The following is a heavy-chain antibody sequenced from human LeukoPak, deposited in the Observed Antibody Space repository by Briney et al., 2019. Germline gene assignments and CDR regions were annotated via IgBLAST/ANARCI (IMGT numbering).Heavy chain of an antibody. D-gene: IGHD3-10*01. CDR1: GYTFTSHG. Sequence: ASVKVSCKASGYTFTSHGISWVRQAPGQGLEWMGWISAYNGNTNYAQKLQGRVTMTTDTSTSTAYMELRSLRSDDTAVYYCARPHYYGSGSPPLFDYWGQGTLVTVSS. J-gene: IGHJ4*02. V-gene: IGHV1-18*01. CDR3: ARPHYYGSGSPPLFDY. CDR2: ISAYNGNT.